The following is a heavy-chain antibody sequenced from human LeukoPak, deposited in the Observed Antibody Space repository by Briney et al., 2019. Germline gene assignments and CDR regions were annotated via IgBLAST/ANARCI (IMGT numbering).Heavy chain of an antibody. V-gene: IGHV3-23*01. CDR1: GFTFSNYA. CDR2: ISPTGGTP. CDR3: AKRIAAPPRSFDY. J-gene: IGHJ4*02. Sequence: GGSLRLSCAASGFTFSNYAMTWVRQAPGKGLEWVSTISPTGGTPYYAGSVKGRFTISRDNSKNTLYLQMNSLRAEDTAVYYCAKRIAAPPRSFDYWGQGILVTVSS. D-gene: IGHD6-6*01.